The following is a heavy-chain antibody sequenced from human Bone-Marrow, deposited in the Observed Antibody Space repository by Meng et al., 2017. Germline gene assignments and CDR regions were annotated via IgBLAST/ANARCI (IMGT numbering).Heavy chain of an antibody. CDR1: GGTFSSYA. J-gene: IGHJ5*02. Sequence: QVQLVQSGGEVKKPGSSVKVSCKASGGTFSSYAISWVRPAPGQGLEWMGGIIPIFGTANYAQKFQGRVTITADKSTSTAYMELSSLRSEDTAVYYCAREGAYGSGYTPWGQGTLVTVSS. CDR2: IIPIFGTA. V-gene: IGHV1-69*06. CDR3: AREGAYGSGYTP. D-gene: IGHD3-22*01.